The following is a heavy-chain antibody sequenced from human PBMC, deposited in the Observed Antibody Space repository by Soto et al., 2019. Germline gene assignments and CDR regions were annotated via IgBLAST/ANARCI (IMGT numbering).Heavy chain of an antibody. CDR2: IYYSGST. V-gene: IGHV4-4*02. J-gene: IGHJ4*02. Sequence: SETLSLTCAVSGGSISSSNWWSWVRQPPGKGLEWIGYIYYSGSTNYNPSLKSRVTISVDTSKNQFSLKLSSVTAADTAVYYCARDSPFGYWGQGTLVTVSS. CDR3: ARDSPFGY. CDR1: GGSISSSNW.